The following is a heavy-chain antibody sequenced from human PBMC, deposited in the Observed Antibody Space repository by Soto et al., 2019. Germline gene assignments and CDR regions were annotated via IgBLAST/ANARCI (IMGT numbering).Heavy chain of an antibody. V-gene: IGHV4-39*07. CDR2: INYSGST. CDR1: GASIRDSTYY. D-gene: IGHD3-10*01. Sequence: SETLSLTCTVSGASIRDSTYYWGWIRQAAGKGLEWIGEINYSGSTNYNPSLKSRLTISVDTSKNQFSLKLSSVTAADTAVYYCARGGALLLWFGEKGFDPWGQGTLVTVSS. J-gene: IGHJ5*02. CDR3: ARGGALLLWFGEKGFDP.